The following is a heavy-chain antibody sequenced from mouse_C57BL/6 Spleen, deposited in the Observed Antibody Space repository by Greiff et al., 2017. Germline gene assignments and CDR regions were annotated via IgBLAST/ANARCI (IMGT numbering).Heavy chain of an antibody. CDR3: ARLDSSGYFDY. Sequence: VMLVESGPDLVAPSQSLSITCTVSGFSLTSYAISWVRQPPGQGLEWLGVIWTGGGTTYNSALKSRLSISKDNSKSQVFLKMNKPQADDTARCACARLDSSGYFDYWGQGTTLTVSS. CDR2: IWTGGGT. CDR1: GFSLTSYA. J-gene: IGHJ2*01. V-gene: IGHV2-9-1*01. D-gene: IGHD3-2*02.